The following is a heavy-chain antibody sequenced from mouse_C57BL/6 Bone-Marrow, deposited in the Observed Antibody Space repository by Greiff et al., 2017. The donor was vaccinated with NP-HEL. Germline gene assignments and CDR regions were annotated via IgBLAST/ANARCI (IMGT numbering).Heavy chain of an antibody. Sequence: QVQLQQPGAELVKPGASVKMSCKASGYTFTSYWITWVKQRPGQGLEWIGDIYPGSGSTNYIEKFKSKATLTVDTSSSTAYMQLSSLTSEDSAVYYCARAGFIYYYGRWYFDVWVTGTTVTVSS. J-gene: IGHJ1*03. CDR1: GYTFTSYW. CDR3: ARAGFIYYYGRWYFDV. CDR2: IYPGSGST. V-gene: IGHV1-55*01. D-gene: IGHD1-1*01.